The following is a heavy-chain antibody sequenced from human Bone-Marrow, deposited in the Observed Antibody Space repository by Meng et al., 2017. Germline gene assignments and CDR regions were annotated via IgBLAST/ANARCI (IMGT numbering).Heavy chain of an antibody. J-gene: IGHJ4*02. CDR1: GGSISSSSYY. V-gene: IGHV4-39*07. CDR2: IYYSGST. D-gene: IGHD4-23*01. CDR3: ARAKRGLRWYYFDY. Sequence: SETLSLTCTVSGGSISSSSYYWGWIRQPPGKGLEWIGSIYYSGSTYYNPSLKSRVTISVDTSKNQFSLKLSSVTAADTAVYYCARAKRGLRWYYFDYWGQGTLVTVSS.